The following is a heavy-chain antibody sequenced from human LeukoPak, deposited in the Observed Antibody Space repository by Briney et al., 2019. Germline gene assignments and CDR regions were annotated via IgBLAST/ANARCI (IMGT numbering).Heavy chain of an antibody. J-gene: IGHJ4*02. Sequence: GGSLRLSCAASGFRFSSYAMSWVRQAPGKGLEWVSAISGSGVSTYYADSVKGRFTISRDNSKNTLYLQMNSLRAEDTAVYYCARLAVAGPPGYWGQGTLVTVSS. CDR2: ISGSGVST. V-gene: IGHV3-23*01. CDR3: ARLAVAGPPGY. CDR1: GFRFSSYA. D-gene: IGHD6-19*01.